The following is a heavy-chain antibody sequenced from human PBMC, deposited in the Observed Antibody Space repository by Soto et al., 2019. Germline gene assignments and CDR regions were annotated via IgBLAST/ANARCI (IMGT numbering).Heavy chain of an antibody. D-gene: IGHD3-3*01. CDR2: IWYDGSNK. V-gene: IGHV3-33*01. Sequence: QVQLVESGGGVVQPGRSLRLSCAASGFTFSSYGMHWVRQAPGKGLEWVAVIWYDGSNKYYADSVKGRFTISRDNSKNTLYLQMNSLRAEDTAVYYCARDRRIRKIFGTYYFDYWGQGTLVTVSS. J-gene: IGHJ4*02. CDR1: GFTFSSYG. CDR3: ARDRRIRKIFGTYYFDY.